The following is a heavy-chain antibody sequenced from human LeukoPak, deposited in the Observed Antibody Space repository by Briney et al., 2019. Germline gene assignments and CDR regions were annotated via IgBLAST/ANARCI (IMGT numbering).Heavy chain of an antibody. CDR2: ISGSGGST. V-gene: IGHV3-23*01. Sequence: PGGSLRLSCAASGFTFSSYGMSWVRQAPGKGLEWVSGISGSGGSTYYADSVKGRFTISRDNAKNSLYLQMNSLRAEDTAVYYCAREGPGNWFDPWGQGTLVTVSS. CDR3: AREGPGNWFDP. CDR1: GFTFSSYG. J-gene: IGHJ5*02.